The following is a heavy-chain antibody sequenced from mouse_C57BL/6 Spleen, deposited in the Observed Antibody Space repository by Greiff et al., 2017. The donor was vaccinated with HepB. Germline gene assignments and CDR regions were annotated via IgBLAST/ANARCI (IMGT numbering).Heavy chain of an antibody. J-gene: IGHJ2*01. CDR3: AREALTTIVATNYFDY. V-gene: IGHV1-69*01. CDR2: IDPSDSYT. Sequence: VQLQQPGAELVMPGASVKLSCKASGYTFTSYWMHWVKQRPGQGLEWIGEIDPSDSYTNYNQKFKGKSTLTVDKSSSTAYMQLSSLTSEDSAVYYCAREALTTIVATNYFDYWGQGTTLTVSS. CDR1: GYTFTSYW. D-gene: IGHD1-1*01.